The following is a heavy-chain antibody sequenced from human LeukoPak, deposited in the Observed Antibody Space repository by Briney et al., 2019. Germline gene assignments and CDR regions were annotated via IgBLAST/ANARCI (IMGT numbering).Heavy chain of an antibody. CDR1: GGSFSGYY. V-gene: IGHV4-34*01. D-gene: IGHD3-10*01. CDR2: INHSGST. J-gene: IGHJ5*02. Sequence: SETLSLTCAVYGGSFSGYYWSWIRQPPGKGLEWIGEINHSGSTNYNPSLKSRVTISVDTSKNQFSLKLSSVAAADTAVYYCARGRPVLLWFGEPSNWFDPWGQGTLVTVSS. CDR3: ARGRPVLLWFGEPSNWFDP.